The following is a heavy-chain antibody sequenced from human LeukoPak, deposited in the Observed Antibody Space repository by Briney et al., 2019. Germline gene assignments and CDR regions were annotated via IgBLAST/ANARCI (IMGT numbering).Heavy chain of an antibody. V-gene: IGHV4-59*01. Sequence: SETLSLTCTASGGTISSYYWSWIRQPPGKGLEWIGYIYYSGSTNYNPSLKSRVTISVDTSKNQFSLKLSSVTAADTAVYYCAREKAGLDSAWFDPWGQGTLVTVSS. CDR3: AREKAGLDSAWFDP. CDR1: GGTISSYY. CDR2: IYYSGST. D-gene: IGHD5-12*01. J-gene: IGHJ5*02.